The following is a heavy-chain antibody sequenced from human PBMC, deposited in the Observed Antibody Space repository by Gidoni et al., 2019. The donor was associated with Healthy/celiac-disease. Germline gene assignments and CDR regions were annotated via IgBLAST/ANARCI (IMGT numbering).Heavy chain of an antibody. CDR2: ISTSGST. D-gene: IGHD1-7*01. J-gene: IGHJ4*02. CDR1: GCSISSGSYY. Sequence: QVQLQESGPGLVKPSQTLSLTCTDSGCSISSGSYYWSWIRQPAGKGLEWIGRISTSGSTNYNHSLKSRVTISVETSKNQFSLKLSSVTAAETAGYYCARDGSGTTEGYWGQGTLVTVSS. V-gene: IGHV4-61*02. CDR3: ARDGSGTTEGY.